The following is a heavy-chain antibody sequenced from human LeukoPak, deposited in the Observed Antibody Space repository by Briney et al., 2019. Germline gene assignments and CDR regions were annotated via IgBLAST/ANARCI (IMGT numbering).Heavy chain of an antibody. Sequence: PGGSLRLSCAASGCTVISNYITWVRQAPGKGLEWVSVIYSGGSTYYADSVRGRFIISRDNSKNTLYLQMNSLRVEDTAVYYCASSVGDSSSSNWFDPWGQGTLVTVSS. CDR2: IYSGGST. V-gene: IGHV3-66*01. J-gene: IGHJ5*02. D-gene: IGHD6-6*01. CDR1: GCTVISNY. CDR3: ASSVGDSSSSNWFDP.